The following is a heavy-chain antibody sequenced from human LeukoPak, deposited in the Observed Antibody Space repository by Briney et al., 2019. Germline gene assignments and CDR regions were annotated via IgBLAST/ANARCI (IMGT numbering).Heavy chain of an antibody. CDR3: ASKSSGSFQH. CDR1: GGSISSSSYY. CDR2: IYYSGST. J-gene: IGHJ1*01. Sequence: SETLSLTCTVSGGSISSSSYYWGWIRQPPGKGLEWIGSIYYSGSTYYNPSLKSRVTISVDTSKNQFSLKLSSVTAADTAVYYCASKSSGSFQHWGQGTLVTVSS. V-gene: IGHV4-39*01. D-gene: IGHD3-22*01.